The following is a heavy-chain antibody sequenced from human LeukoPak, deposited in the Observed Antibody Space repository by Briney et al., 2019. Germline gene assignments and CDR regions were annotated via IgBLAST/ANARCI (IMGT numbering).Heavy chain of an antibody. CDR2: ISYSGST. V-gene: IGHV4-61*01. J-gene: IGHJ4*02. CDR1: GGSVSSGRYC. D-gene: IGHD3-22*01. CDR3: ARAVSSVVVIPF. Sequence: PSETLSLTCTVSGGSVSSGRYCWSWIRQPPGKGLGWIGYISYSGSTNYNHSRKSRVTISVDTSKNQLSLKLSSVTAADTAVYYCARAVSSVVVIPFWGQGTLVTVSS.